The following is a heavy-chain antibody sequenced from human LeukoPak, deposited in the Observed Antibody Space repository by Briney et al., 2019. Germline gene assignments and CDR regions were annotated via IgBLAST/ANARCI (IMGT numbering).Heavy chain of an antibody. V-gene: IGHV4-4*08. Sequence: SETLSLTCAVYGGSFSGYYWSWIRQPPGKGLEWIGRIYTSGSTNYNPSLKSRVTISVDTSKNQFSLKLSSVTAADTAVYYCARDSYCSSTSCVYYYYYMDVWGKGTTVTISS. CDR1: GGSFSGYY. CDR3: ARDSYCSSTSCVYYYYYMDV. J-gene: IGHJ6*03. CDR2: IYTSGST. D-gene: IGHD2-2*01.